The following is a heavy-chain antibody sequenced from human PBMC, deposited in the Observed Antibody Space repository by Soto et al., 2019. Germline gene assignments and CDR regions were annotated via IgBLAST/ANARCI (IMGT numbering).Heavy chain of an antibody. J-gene: IGHJ4*02. CDR2: MSYDGTTK. D-gene: IGHD3-10*01. Sequence: QVQLVESGGGVVQPGRSLRLSCAASGFIFSNYVMYWVRQAPGKGLEWVAFMSYDGTTKSYADSVKGRFTISRDNSQNTLYLQMNSLRPEDTGVYYCAREVLWSRYFDYWGQGTLDTVSS. V-gene: IGHV3-30-3*01. CDR3: AREVLWSRYFDY. CDR1: GFIFSNYV.